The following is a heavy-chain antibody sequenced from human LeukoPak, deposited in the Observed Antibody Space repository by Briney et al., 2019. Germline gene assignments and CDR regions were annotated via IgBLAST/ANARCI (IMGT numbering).Heavy chain of an antibody. CDR2: TSWDSRNI. Sequence: GGSLRLSCTASGFTFDDYAMFWVRQVPGEGLEWVSGTSWDSRNIGYAASVKGRFTTSRDNGKKSVYLQINSLRAEDTALYYCARGNRDSSGFYFYYGMDVWGQGTMVTVSS. V-gene: IGHV3-9*01. D-gene: IGHD6-19*01. J-gene: IGHJ6*02. CDR1: GFTFDDYA. CDR3: ARGNRDSSGFYFYYGMDV.